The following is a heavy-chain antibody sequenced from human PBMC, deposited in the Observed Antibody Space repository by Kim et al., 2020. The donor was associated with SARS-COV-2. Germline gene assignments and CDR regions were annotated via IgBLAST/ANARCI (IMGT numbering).Heavy chain of an antibody. V-gene: IGHV5-51*01. D-gene: IGHD6-13*01. CDR3: ARGLSSSGPFDF. Sequence: TKYSPTFQGQVSISADKSISTVYVQWSSLKASDTAMYYCARGLSSSGPFDFWGQGTLVTVSS. J-gene: IGHJ4*02. CDR2: T.